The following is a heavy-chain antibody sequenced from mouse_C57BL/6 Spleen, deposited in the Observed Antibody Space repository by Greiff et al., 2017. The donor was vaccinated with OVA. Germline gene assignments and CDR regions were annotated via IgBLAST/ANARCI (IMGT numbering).Heavy chain of an antibody. Sequence: QVQGKEPVAELVKPGASVKLSCKASGYTLTSYWMHWVKQRPGQGLEWIGMIHPNSGSTNYNDNFKSKATLTVDKSSSTAYMQLSSLTSEDSAVYYCANYYGSSYDWYSDVWGTGTTVTVSS. V-gene: IGHV1-64*01. CDR1: GYTLTSYW. CDR3: ANYYGSSYDWYSDV. CDR2: IHPNSGST. D-gene: IGHD1-1*01. J-gene: IGHJ1*03.